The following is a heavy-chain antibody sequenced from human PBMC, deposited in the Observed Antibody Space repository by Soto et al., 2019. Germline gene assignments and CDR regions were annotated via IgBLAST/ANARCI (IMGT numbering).Heavy chain of an antibody. D-gene: IGHD6-6*01. V-gene: IGHV4-39*01. J-gene: IGHJ4*02. Sequence: SETLSLTCTVSGGSISSSSYYWGWIRQPPGKGLEWIGSIYYSGSTYYNPSLKSRVTISVDTSKNQFSLKLSSVTAADTAVYYCARHPIAARHYFDYWGQGTLVTVSS. CDR1: GGSISSSSYY. CDR3: ARHPIAARHYFDY. CDR2: IYYSGST.